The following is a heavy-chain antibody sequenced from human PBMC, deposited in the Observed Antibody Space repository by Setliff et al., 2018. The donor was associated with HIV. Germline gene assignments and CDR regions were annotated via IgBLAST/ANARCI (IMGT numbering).Heavy chain of an antibody. CDR1: GGSFSEYY. CDR2: INHSGST. CDR3: ARGATLLPGYSDRWEYFYMDV. J-gene: IGHJ6*03. V-gene: IGHV4-34*01. Sequence: SETLSLTCAVYGGSFSEYYWSWIRQSPGRGLEWIGEINHSGSTHYNPPLKSRATISVDTSKNQFSPRLNSVTAADTAVYYCARGATLLPGYSDRWEYFYMDVWGKGTTVTVSS. D-gene: IGHD5-12*01.